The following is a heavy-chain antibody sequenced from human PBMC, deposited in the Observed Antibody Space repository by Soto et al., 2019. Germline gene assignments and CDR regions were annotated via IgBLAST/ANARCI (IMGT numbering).Heavy chain of an antibody. V-gene: IGHV1-18*01. CDR1: GYTFSNYG. CDR2: ISGYNGNT. J-gene: IGHJ4*02. Sequence: QVQLVQSGGEVKQPGASVKVSCKTSGYTFSNYGISWVRQAPGQCLEWVGWISGYNGNTKHAQNVQGRVTLTTDTSTSTAYMELRSLTSDDTAVYYCARDRDTSGWYRSNYWGQGTLVSVSS. D-gene: IGHD6-19*01. CDR3: ARDRDTSGWYRSNY.